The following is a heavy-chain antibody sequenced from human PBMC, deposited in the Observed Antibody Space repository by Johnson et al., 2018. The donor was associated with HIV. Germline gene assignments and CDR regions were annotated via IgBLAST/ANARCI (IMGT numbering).Heavy chain of an antibody. CDR3: AKETRDSRGAFDI. V-gene: IGHV3-13*01. D-gene: IGHD3-22*01. CDR1: GFTFSRSC. CDR2: IGIAGDT. Sequence: VQLVESGGGLVQPGGSLRLSCAASGFTFSRSCMHWVCQAPEKGLEWVSGIGIAGDTYYPGSVKGRFTITREDAKNSLYLQMNTLRAGDTAVYYCAKETRDSRGAFDIWGQGTMVTVSS. J-gene: IGHJ3*02.